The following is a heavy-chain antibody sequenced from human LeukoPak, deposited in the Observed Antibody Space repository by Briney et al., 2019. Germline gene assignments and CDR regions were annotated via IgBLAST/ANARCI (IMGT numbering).Heavy chain of an antibody. CDR3: ARDGWNEMPDAFDI. Sequence: SETLSLTCTVSGGSISSGSCYWSWIRQPAGKGLEWIGRIYTSGSTNYNPSLKSRVTISVDTSKNQFSLKLSSVTAADTAVYYCARDGWNEMPDAFDIWGQGTMVTVSS. V-gene: IGHV4-61*02. CDR1: GGSISSGSCY. D-gene: IGHD1-1*01. J-gene: IGHJ3*02. CDR2: IYTSGST.